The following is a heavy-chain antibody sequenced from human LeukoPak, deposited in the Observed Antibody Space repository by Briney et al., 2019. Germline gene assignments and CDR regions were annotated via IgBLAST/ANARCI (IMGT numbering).Heavy chain of an antibody. V-gene: IGHV3-30*04. J-gene: IGHJ5*02. D-gene: IGHD5-12*01. Sequence: PGGSLRLSCAASGFTFSSYAMHWVRQAPGKGLEWVAVISYDGSNKYYADSVKGRFTIYRDNSKNTLYLQMNSLRAEDTAVYYCARERRGYSGYDYVYWFDPWGQGTLVTVSS. CDR2: ISYDGSNK. CDR1: GFTFSSYA. CDR3: ARERRGYSGYDYVYWFDP.